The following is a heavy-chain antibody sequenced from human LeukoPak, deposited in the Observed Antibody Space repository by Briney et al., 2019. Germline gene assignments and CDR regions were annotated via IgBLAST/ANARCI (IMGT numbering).Heavy chain of an antibody. CDR1: GFAFSFYA. D-gene: IGHD6-13*01. CDR2: INAHSGTT. CDR3: VGAAADTTPRP. V-gene: IGHV3-23*01. J-gene: IGHJ4*02. Sequence: PGGSLRLSCAASGFAFSFYAMSWLGQPAGKGLEWVSTINAHSGTTSYAASVRGRFTISRDNAKNTLYLQMNSLRAEDTAVYYCVGAAADTTPRPWGQGTLVTVSS.